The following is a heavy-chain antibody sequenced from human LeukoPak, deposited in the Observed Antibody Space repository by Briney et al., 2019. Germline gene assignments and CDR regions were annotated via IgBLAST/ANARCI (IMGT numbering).Heavy chain of an antibody. Sequence: SETLSLTCAVSGGSISSSDWWSWVRQPPGKGLEWIGEIHHEGSTKYSPSLKSRVTISVDKSKNQFSLKLNSVTAADTAVYYCTARGGWYIDYWGQGTLVTASS. CDR3: TARGGWYIDY. J-gene: IGHJ4*02. D-gene: IGHD6-19*01. V-gene: IGHV4-4*02. CDR2: IHHEGST. CDR1: GGSISSSDW.